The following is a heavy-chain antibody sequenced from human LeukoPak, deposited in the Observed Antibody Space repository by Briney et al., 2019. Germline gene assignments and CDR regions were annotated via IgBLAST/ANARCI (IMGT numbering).Heavy chain of an antibody. D-gene: IGHD3-3*01. Sequence: PGGSLRLSCAASGFTFSNAWMSWVRQAPGKGLEWVGRIKSKTDGGTTDYAAPVKGRFTISKDDSKNTLYLQMNSLKTEDTAVYYCTTERYYDFWSPGYWGQGTLVTVSS. J-gene: IGHJ4*02. CDR3: TTERYYDFWSPGY. V-gene: IGHV3-15*01. CDR1: GFTFSNAW. CDR2: IKSKTDGGTT.